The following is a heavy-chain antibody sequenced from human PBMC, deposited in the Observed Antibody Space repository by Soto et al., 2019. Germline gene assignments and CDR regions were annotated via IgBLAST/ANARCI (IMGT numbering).Heavy chain of an antibody. Sequence: SETLSLTCAVYGGSFSGYYWSWIRQPPGKGLEWIGEINHSGSTNYNPSLKSRVTISVDTSKNQFPLKLSSVTAADTAVYYCARYTSYYYYGMDVWGQGTTVTVSS. CDR2: INHSGST. CDR1: GGSFSGYY. J-gene: IGHJ6*02. D-gene: IGHD1-1*01. V-gene: IGHV4-34*01. CDR3: ARYTSYYYYGMDV.